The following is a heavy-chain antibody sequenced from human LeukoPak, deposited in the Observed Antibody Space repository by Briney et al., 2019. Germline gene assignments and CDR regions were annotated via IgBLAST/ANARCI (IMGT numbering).Heavy chain of an antibody. J-gene: IGHJ3*02. D-gene: IGHD5-12*01. V-gene: IGHV1-2*02. Sequence: ASVKVSCKASGYTFTGYYMHWVRQAPGQGLEWMGWINPNSGGTNYAQKFQGRVTMTRDTSISTAYMELSRLRSDDTAVYYCARVDAQVATYDAFDIWGQGTMVTVSS. CDR2: INPNSGGT. CDR1: GYTFTGYY. CDR3: ARVDAQVATYDAFDI.